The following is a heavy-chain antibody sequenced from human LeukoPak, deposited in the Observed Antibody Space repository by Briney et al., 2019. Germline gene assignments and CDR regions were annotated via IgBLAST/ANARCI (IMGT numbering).Heavy chain of an antibody. J-gene: IGHJ4*02. V-gene: IGHV4-59*01. CDR1: GGSISSYY. CDR2: VFSSGST. D-gene: IGHD5-24*01. Sequence: SETLTLTCTVSGGSISSYYWSWIRQPPGKGLEWIGYVFSSGSTTYNPSLKSRVTISVDTSKNQFSLELSSVTAADTAMYYCTRRRRDGYNFDLWGQGTLVTVSS. CDR3: TRRRRDGYNFDL.